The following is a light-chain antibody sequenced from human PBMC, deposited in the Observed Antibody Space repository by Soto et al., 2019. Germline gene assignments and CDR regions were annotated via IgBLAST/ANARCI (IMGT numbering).Light chain of an antibody. CDR3: QAWDTSTVV. J-gene: IGLJ2*01. CDR1: KLGNKY. CDR2: QDN. V-gene: IGLV3-1*01. Sequence: SYELTQPPSVSVSPGQTASVTCSGDKLGNKYVSWYQQKPGQSPVLVIYQDNRRPSGISERFSGSNSGSTATLTISGTQAMDEADYYCQAWDTSTVVFGGGTKLTVL.